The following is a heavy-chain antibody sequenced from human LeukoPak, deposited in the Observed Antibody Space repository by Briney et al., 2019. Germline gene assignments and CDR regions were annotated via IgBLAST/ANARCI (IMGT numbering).Heavy chain of an antibody. J-gene: IGHJ4*02. CDR2: FSYSGST. Sequence: GSLRLSCAASGFTFSSYGMHWVRQPPAKGLEWMGYFSYSGSTRYNPSLKSRVTMPVDTSKNQFSLRLISVAAADTAVYYCARMYSGTSYYFDFWGQGTLVTVSS. V-gene: IGHV4-59*01. D-gene: IGHD1-26*01. CDR1: GFTFSSYG. CDR3: ARMYSGTSYYFDF.